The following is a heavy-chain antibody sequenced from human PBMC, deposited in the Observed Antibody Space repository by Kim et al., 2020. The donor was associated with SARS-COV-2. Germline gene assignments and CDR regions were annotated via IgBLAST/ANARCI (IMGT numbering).Heavy chain of an antibody. V-gene: IGHV3-30*18. CDR3: AKSFVSSGWWFDY. CDR2: ISYDGSNK. CDR1: EFTFSSYG. D-gene: IGHD6-19*01. Sequence: GGSLRLSCAASEFTFSSYGMHWVRQAPGKGLEWVAVISYDGSNKYYADSVKGRFTISRDNSKNTLYLQMNSLRAEDTAVYYCAKSFVSSGWWFDYWGQGTLVTVSS. J-gene: IGHJ4*02.